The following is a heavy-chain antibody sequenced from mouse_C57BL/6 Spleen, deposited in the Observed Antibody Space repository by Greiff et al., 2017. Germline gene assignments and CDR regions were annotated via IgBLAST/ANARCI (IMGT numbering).Heavy chain of an antibody. CDR3: ARDPAYEEFAY. CDR1: GYSITSGYY. Sequence: EVQLQQSGPGLVKPSQSLSLTCSVTGYSITSGYYWNWIRQFPGNKLEWMGYISYDGSNNYNPSLKNRISITRDTSKNQFFLKLNSVTTEDTATYYCARDPAYEEFAYWGQGTLVTVSA. V-gene: IGHV3-6*01. CDR2: ISYDGSN. D-gene: IGHD6-5*01. J-gene: IGHJ3*01.